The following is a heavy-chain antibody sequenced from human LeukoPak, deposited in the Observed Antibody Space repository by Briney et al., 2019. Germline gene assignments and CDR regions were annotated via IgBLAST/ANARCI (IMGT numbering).Heavy chain of an antibody. CDR2: VWNDGSKN. CDR1: GFTFSKFG. D-gene: IGHD5-12*01. V-gene: IGHV3-33*06. J-gene: IGHJ4*02. Sequence: GGSLRLSCAASGFTFSKFGMHWVRQTPGKGLEWVALVWNDGSKNYYADSVKGRFTISRDNSKDTLYLLLNSLRAEDTAVYYCAKDWSLGYGCLDYWGQGTLVTVSS. CDR3: AKDWSLGYGCLDY.